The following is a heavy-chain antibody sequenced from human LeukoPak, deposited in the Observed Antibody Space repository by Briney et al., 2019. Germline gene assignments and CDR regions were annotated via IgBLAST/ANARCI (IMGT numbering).Heavy chain of an antibody. CDR2: ISYDGSNK. Sequence: GRSLRLSCAASGFTFSSYGMHWVRQAPGKGLEWVAVISYDGSNKYYADSVEGRFTISRDNSKNTLYLQMNSLRAEDTAVYYCAKADGTGGSRYWGQGTLVTVSS. J-gene: IGHJ4*02. CDR1: GFTFSSYG. V-gene: IGHV3-30*18. CDR3: AKADGTGGSRY. D-gene: IGHD2-15*01.